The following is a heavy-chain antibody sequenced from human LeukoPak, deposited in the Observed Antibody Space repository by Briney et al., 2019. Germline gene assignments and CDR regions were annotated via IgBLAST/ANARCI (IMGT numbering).Heavy chain of an antibody. D-gene: IGHD3-10*01. CDR1: GFTFSSYA. CDR2: ISYDGSNK. J-gene: IGHJ4*02. CDR3: ARDRGITMVRGVRSRPQNFDY. Sequence: TGGSMRLSCAASGFTFSSYAMHWVRQAPGKGLEWVAVISYDGSNKYYADSVKGRFTISRDNSKNTLYLQMNSLRAEDTAVYYCARDRGITMVRGVRSRPQNFDYWGQGTLVTVSS. V-gene: IGHV3-30-3*01.